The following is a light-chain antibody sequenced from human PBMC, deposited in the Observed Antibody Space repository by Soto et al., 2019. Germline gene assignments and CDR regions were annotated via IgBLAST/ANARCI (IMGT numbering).Light chain of an antibody. Sequence: QSVLTQPASVSGSPGQSITISCTGTSSDVGAYNFVSWYQHHPGRAPKLIIYEVTIRPSGVSNRLSGSKSGNTASLTISGLQAEDEAYYYCSSYTTSAPYVFGSGTKLTVL. CDR1: SSDVGAYNF. CDR3: SSYTTSAPYV. V-gene: IGLV2-14*01. CDR2: EVT. J-gene: IGLJ1*01.